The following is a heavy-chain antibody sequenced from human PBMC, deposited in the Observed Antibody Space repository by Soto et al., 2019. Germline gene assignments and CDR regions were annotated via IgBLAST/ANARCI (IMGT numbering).Heavy chain of an antibody. Sequence: SVKVSCKASGGTFSSYAISWVRQAPGQGLEWMGGIIPISETTNYAQKFQGRVTITADESKSTAYMELSSLRSEDTAVYYCARSQGSSTSLEIYYYYYYGMDVWGQRTTVTVSS. J-gene: IGHJ6*02. CDR1: GGTFSSYA. V-gene: IGHV1-69*13. D-gene: IGHD2-2*01. CDR3: ARSQGSSTSLEIYYYYYYGMDV. CDR2: IIPISETT.